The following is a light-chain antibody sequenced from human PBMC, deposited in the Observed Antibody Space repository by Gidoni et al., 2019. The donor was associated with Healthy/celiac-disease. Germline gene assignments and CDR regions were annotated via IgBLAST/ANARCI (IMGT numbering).Light chain of an antibody. V-gene: IGKV1-39*01. CDR1: QSISSY. Sequence: DSQMNQSPSSLSASVGDRVTITCRASQSISSYLNWYQQKPGKAPKLLIYAASSFQSGVPSRFSGSVSWTDFTLTISSLQPEDFATYYCQQSYSTPWTFGQXTKVEIK. CDR3: QQSYSTPWT. CDR2: AAS. J-gene: IGKJ1*01.